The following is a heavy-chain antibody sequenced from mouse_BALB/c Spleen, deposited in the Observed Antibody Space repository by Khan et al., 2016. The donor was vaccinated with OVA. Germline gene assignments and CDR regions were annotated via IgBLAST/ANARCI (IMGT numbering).Heavy chain of an antibody. J-gene: IGHJ3*01. Sequence: VQLQQSGPELMKPGASVKISCKASGYSFNSYYMHWVKQSHGKSLEWIGYIDPFNGLTSYNQKFKGKATLTVDKSSSTAYMHLSSLTSEDSAVYYRASSLFAYWGQGTLVTVSA. V-gene: IGHV1-31*01. CDR3: ASSLFAY. CDR1: GYSFNSYY. CDR2: IDPFNGLT.